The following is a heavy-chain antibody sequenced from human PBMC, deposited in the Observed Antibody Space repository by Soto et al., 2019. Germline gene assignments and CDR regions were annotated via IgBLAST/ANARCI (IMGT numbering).Heavy chain of an antibody. CDR1: GDSVSSNSAA. Sequence: QVQLQQSGPGLVKPSQTLSLTCAISGDSVSSNSAAWNWIRQSPSRGLEWLGRTYYRSKWYNDYAVSVKSRITINPDTSKNQFSLQLNSVTPEDTAVYYCARDRYYYDSTHIFEGDWFDPWGQGTLVTVSS. D-gene: IGHD3-22*01. CDR2: TYYRSKWYN. V-gene: IGHV6-1*01. CDR3: ARDRYYYDSTHIFEGDWFDP. J-gene: IGHJ5*02.